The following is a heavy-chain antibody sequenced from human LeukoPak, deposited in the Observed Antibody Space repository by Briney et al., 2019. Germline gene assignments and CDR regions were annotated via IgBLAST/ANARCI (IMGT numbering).Heavy chain of an antibody. D-gene: IGHD2-15*01. V-gene: IGHV4-59*01. CDR1: GGSISSYY. CDR2: IYYGGST. Sequence: SETLSLTCTVSGGSISSYYWSWIRQPPGKGLEWIGYIYYGGSTNYNPSLKSRVTISVDTSKNQFSLKLSSVTAADTAVYYCARGYCSGGSCPNWFDPWGQGTLVTVSS. CDR3: ARGYCSGGSCPNWFDP. J-gene: IGHJ5*02.